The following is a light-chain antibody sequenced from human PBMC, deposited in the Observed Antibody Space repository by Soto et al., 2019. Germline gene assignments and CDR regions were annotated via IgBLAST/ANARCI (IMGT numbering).Light chain of an antibody. J-gene: IGLJ2*01. V-gene: IGLV2-14*03. CDR1: SSDVGGYNY. Sequence: QSALTQPASVSGSPGQSITISCTGTSSDVGGYNYVSWYRQLTGKAPKLMIYGVSNRPSGISSRFSGSKSGNTASLTISGLQAEDEADYYCSSYTSSNTLGVFGGGTKLTVL. CDR3: SSYTSSNTLGV. CDR2: GVS.